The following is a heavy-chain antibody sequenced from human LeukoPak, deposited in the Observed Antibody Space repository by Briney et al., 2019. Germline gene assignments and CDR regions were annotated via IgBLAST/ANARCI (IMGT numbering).Heavy chain of an antibody. J-gene: IGHJ4*02. CDR2: IIPIFGTA. CDR3: AKDRSDSTTWYAGSH. Sequence: GSSVKVPCKASGGTFSSYAISWVRQAPGQGLEWMGGIIPIFGTANYAQKFQGRVTITADESTSTAYMELSSLRSEDTAVYYCAKDRSDSTTWYAGSHWGQGTLVTVSS. D-gene: IGHD2-2*01. CDR1: GGTFSSYA. V-gene: IGHV1-69*01.